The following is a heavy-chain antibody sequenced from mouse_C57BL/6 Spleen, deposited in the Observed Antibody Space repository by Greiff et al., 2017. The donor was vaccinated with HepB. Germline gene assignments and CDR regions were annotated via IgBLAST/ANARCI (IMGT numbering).Heavy chain of an antibody. CDR3: ARALITTVVATPFDY. J-gene: IGHJ2*01. CDR1: GYTFTSYG. V-gene: IGHV1-81*01. D-gene: IGHD1-1*01. Sequence: QVQLQQSGAELARPGASVKLSCKASGYTFTSYGISWVKQRTGQGLEWIGEIYPRSGNTYYNEKFKGKATLTADKSSSTAYMELRSLTSEDSAVYFCARALITTVVATPFDYWGQGTTLTVSS. CDR2: IYPRSGNT.